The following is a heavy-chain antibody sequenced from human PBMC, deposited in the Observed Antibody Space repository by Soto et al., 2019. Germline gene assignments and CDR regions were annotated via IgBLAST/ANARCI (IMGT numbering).Heavy chain of an antibody. D-gene: IGHD4-17*01. V-gene: IGHV4-39*01. Sequence: PSETLSHTCSIFGDSISSSSYYRSLNRKPPGKGLEWIGTIYYSGNTYYNPSLKSRVTISVDTSKNQFSLKLSSVTAADTAVYYCASIPDYGDTPWFDPWGQGTLVTVSS. CDR2: IYYSGNT. CDR3: ASIPDYGDTPWFDP. J-gene: IGHJ5*02. CDR1: GDSISSSSYY.